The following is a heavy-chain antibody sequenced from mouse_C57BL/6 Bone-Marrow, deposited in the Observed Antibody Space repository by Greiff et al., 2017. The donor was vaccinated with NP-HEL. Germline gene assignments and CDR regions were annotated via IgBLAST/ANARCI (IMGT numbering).Heavy chain of an antibody. Sequence: VQLQQSGPELVKPGASVKISCKASGYSFTGYFMNWVKQSHGKSLEWIGLINPYNGDTFYNQKFKGKATLTVDNSSSTAHMEVLSLTSEDFVGYYCARGGGSSSYYYAMDYWGQGTSVTVSS. CDR3: ARGGGSSSYYYAMDY. J-gene: IGHJ4*01. D-gene: IGHD1-1*01. V-gene: IGHV1-37*01. CDR2: INPYNGDT. CDR1: GYSFTGYF.